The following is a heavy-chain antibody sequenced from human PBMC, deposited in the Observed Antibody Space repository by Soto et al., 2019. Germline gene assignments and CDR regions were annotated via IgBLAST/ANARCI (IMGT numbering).Heavy chain of an antibody. CDR1: GYSFTSYW. V-gene: IGHV5-10-1*01. D-gene: IGHD3-10*01. Sequence: GESLKISCKGSGYSFTSYWISWVRQMPGKGLEWMGRLDPSDSYTNYSPSFQGHVTISADKSISTAYLQWSSLKASDTAMYYCARVRKGGGIGSLDGMDVWGQGTTVTV. CDR3: ARVRKGGGIGSLDGMDV. J-gene: IGHJ6*02. CDR2: LDPSDSYT.